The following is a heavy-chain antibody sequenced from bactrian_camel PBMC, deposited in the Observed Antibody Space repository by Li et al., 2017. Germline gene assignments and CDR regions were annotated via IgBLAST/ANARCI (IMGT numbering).Heavy chain of an antibody. J-gene: IGHJ4*01. D-gene: IGHD7*01. CDR3: AATTGGAVCGDPLSLSTYRH. V-gene: IGHV3S53*01. CDR2: LARGGGT. Sequence: HVQLVESGGGSVQAGESLRLSCAFTGNTRGTYCLGWFRQAPGKEREGVAGLARGGGTTYADSVKGRFAISSENANNTIFLQMNSLKPEDTAMYYCAATTGGAVCGDPLSLSTYRHWGQGTQVTVS. CDR1: GNTRGTYC.